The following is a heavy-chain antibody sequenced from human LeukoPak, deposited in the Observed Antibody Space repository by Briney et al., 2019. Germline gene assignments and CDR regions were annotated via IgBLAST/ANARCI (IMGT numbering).Heavy chain of an antibody. CDR3: ARAFTNPNYDFWSGYPQTNWFDP. V-gene: IGHV4-59*01. D-gene: IGHD3-3*01. CDR1: GGSFSGYY. Sequence: KPSETLSLTCAVYGGSFSGYYWSWIRQPPGKGLEWIGYIYYSGSTNYNPSLKSRVTISVDTSKNQFSLKLSSVTAADTAVYYCARAFTNPNYDFWSGYPQTNWFDPWGQGTLVTVSS. CDR2: IYYSGST. J-gene: IGHJ5*02.